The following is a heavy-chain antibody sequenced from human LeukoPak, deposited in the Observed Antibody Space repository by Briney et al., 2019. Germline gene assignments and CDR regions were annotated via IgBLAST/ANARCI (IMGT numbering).Heavy chain of an antibody. CDR1: GFTYTSYA. V-gene: IGHV3-23*01. D-gene: IGHD3-22*01. J-gene: IGHJ4*02. Sequence: GGSLRLPCTASGFTYTSYAMSWVREAPQKGLEWVSDISGYGGCRNQADSVKGRFTITRDNYKNTLYLQMYRMRAEDTAVYYCAKESGDYSSGYYEVFDYWGQGNLVTVSS. CDR2: ISGYGGCR. CDR3: AKESGDYSSGYYEVFDY.